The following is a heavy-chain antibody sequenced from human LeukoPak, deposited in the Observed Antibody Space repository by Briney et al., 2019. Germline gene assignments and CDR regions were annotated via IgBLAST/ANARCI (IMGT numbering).Heavy chain of an antibody. Sequence: SETLPLTCAVYGGSFSGYYWSWIRQPPGKGLEWIGEINHSGSTNYNPSLKSRVTVSVDTSKNQFSLKLSSVTAADTAVYYCARGNYNFWSGYPDAFDIWGQGTMVTVSS. CDR2: INHSGST. J-gene: IGHJ3*02. CDR3: ARGNYNFWSGYPDAFDI. CDR1: GGSFSGYY. V-gene: IGHV4-34*01. D-gene: IGHD3-3*01.